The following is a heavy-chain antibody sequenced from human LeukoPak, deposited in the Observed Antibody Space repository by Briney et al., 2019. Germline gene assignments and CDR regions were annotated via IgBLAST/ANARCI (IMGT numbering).Heavy chain of an antibody. Sequence: PSETLSLTCTASGGSISSSSYYWGWIRQPPGKGLEWVGYIYFSGYTYYNPSLRSRVSISIDTSKNRFSLNLNSVTAADTAVYYCTRVANGDYFDFWGQGTLVTVSS. V-gene: IGHV4-30-4*01. CDR1: GGSISSSSYY. J-gene: IGHJ4*02. D-gene: IGHD4-17*01. CDR3: TRVANGDYFDF. CDR2: IYFSGYT.